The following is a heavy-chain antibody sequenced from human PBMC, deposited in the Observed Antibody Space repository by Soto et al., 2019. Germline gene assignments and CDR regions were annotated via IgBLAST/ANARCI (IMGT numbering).Heavy chain of an antibody. CDR2: ITGSGVGT. V-gene: IGHV3-23*01. Sequence: DVQLLESGGGLVQPGGSLRLSCAASGFTFRNYAMTWVRQAPGKGLEWVSAITGSGVGTFYADSVKGRFTISRDKSKNTLFLQMNTLTPEDTAVYYCAKLPEIGVAGTEYFQYWGQGTRVTVSS. CDR1: GFTFRNYA. J-gene: IGHJ1*01. CDR3: AKLPEIGVAGTEYFQY. D-gene: IGHD6-19*01.